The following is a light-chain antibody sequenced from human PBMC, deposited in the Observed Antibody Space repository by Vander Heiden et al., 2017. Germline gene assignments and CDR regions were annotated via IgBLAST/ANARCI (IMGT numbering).Light chain of an antibody. V-gene: IGLV3-25*03. Sequence: SYELTQPHSVSVSPGQTARITCSGDALPKQYAYWYQQKPGQAPVLVIYKDSERPSGIPERFSGSSSGTTVTLTISGVQAEDEADYYCQSADSSGTYRVFGTGTKVTVL. CDR3: QSADSSGTYRV. CDR1: ALPKQY. J-gene: IGLJ1*01. CDR2: KDS.